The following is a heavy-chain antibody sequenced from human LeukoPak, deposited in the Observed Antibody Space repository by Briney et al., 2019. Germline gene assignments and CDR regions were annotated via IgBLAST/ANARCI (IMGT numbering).Heavy chain of an antibody. J-gene: IGHJ4*03. CDR3: ARGPTISETGYFDY. CDR1: GGSFSRYY. V-gene: IGHV4-34*01. Sequence: SETLSLTCAVYGGSFSRYYWSWIRQSPGKGLEWVAEINHRGDTNYNPSVKSRVTISVDTSKNQFSLKVTSLTAADTAVYFCARGPTISETGYFDYWGQGTLVTVSS. CDR2: INHRGDT. D-gene: IGHD1-1*01.